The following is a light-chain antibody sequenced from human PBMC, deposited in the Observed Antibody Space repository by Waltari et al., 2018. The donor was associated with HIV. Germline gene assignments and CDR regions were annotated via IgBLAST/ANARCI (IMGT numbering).Light chain of an antibody. CDR3: AAWDDSLHGEL. V-gene: IGLV1-44*01. CDR1: YSHLCSNA. CDR2: SNN. Sequence: QSVLTQTPSLSGTPGQGVTLSCSRGYSHLCSNAVNWYQPFPGTAPRLLIYSNNQRPSGVPDRFSGSKSGTSASLVISELQSQDEADYHCAAWDDSLHGELFGGGTKLTVL. J-gene: IGLJ2*01.